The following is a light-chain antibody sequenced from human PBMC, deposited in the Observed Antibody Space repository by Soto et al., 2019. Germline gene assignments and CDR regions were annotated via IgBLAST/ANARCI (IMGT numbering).Light chain of an antibody. CDR3: SSLTSNRIYV. V-gene: IGLV2-14*03. J-gene: IGLJ1*01. CDR1: HNDIGTYDY. CDR2: GVT. Sequence: QSALTQPTSVSGSPGQSITISCTGNHNDIGTYDYVSWYQQHPGRAPRLLIHGVTTRPSGISDRFSASKSGLTASLTISGLQPEDEADYYCSSLTSNRIYVFGPGTTVTVL.